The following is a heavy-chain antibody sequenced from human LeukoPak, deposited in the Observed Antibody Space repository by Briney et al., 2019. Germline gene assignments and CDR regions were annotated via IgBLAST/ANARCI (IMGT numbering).Heavy chain of an antibody. Sequence: SETLSLTCTVSGGSISSSSYYWGWIRQPPGKGLEWIGSIYYSGSTYYNPSLKSRVTISVDTSKNQFSLKLSSVTAADTAVYYCARDHHYYDSSGYYPILDYWGQGTLVTVSS. CDR2: IYYSGST. V-gene: IGHV4-39*02. J-gene: IGHJ4*02. CDR3: ARDHHYYDSSGYYPILDY. CDR1: GGSISSSSYY. D-gene: IGHD3-22*01.